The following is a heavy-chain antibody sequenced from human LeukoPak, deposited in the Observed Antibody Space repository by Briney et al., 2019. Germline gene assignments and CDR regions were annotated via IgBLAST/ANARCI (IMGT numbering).Heavy chain of an antibody. CDR2: ISHDGSTK. Sequence: PGGSLRLSCAASGFTFDSYGIHWVRQAPGKGLTWVAAISHDGSTKHYAGSVKGRFTISRDNSKNTLYPQMNSLNTEDTALYYCTRERWLQSFDYWGQGTLVTVS. J-gene: IGHJ4*02. CDR1: GFTFDSYG. D-gene: IGHD5-24*01. V-gene: IGHV3-30*04. CDR3: TRERWLQSFDY.